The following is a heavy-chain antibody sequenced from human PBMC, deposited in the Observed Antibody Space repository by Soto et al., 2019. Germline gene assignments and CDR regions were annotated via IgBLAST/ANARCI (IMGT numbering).Heavy chain of an antibody. V-gene: IGHV4-31*03. D-gene: IGHD3-10*01. CDR1: GDSISRGFYY. CDR2: IYHTGST. Sequence: SETLSLTCTVSGDSISRGFYYWSWIRQHPGKGLEWIGNIYHTGSTDFNPSLKSRLTMSVDTSKNQFSLRLTSVTAADTAVYYCARAAYGSGSYYAPYYYYAMDVWGQGTTVTVSS. CDR3: ARAAYGSGSYYAPYYYYAMDV. J-gene: IGHJ6*02.